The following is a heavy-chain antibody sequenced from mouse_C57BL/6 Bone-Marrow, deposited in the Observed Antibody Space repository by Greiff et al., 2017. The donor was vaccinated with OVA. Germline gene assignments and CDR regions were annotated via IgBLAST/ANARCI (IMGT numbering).Heavy chain of an antibody. CDR3: ARNWGSSYWYFDV. V-gene: IGHV1-81*01. CDR1: GYTFTSYG. J-gene: IGHJ1*03. Sequence: VQLKESGAELARPGASVKLSCKASGYTFTSYGISWVKQRTGQGLEWIGEIYPRSGNTYYNEKFKGKATLTADKSSSTAYMELRSLTSEDSAVYFCARNWGSSYWYFDVWGTGTTVTVSS. CDR2: IYPRSGNT. D-gene: IGHD1-1*01.